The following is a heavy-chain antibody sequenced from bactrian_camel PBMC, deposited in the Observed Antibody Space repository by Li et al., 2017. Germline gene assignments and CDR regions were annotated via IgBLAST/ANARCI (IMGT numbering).Heavy chain of an antibody. Sequence: VQLVESGGGSVQPGGSLRLSCAASGFSLSTYDMSWVRQAPGKGLEWVDSINYGGSITYYGDSVKGRSAISRDNAKNTLYLQINSLKTEDTALYYCATSGDAVAEYNYWGQGTQVTVS. CDR3: ATSGDAVAEYNY. V-gene: IGHV3S40*01. CDR2: INYGGSIT. D-gene: IGHD2*01. J-gene: IGHJ4*01. CDR1: GFSLSTYD.